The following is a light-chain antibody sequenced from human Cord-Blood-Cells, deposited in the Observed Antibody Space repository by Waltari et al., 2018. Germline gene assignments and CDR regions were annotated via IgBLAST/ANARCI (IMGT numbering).Light chain of an antibody. Sequence: HSALTQPRSVSGSPGQSVTISCPGPSSDVGGYNYVSWYQQHPGNAPKLMIYDVSKRPSGVPDRSSGSKSGNTASLTISGLQAEDEADYYCCSYAGSYMNWVFGGGTKLTVL. V-gene: IGLV2-11*01. J-gene: IGLJ3*02. CDR1: SSDVGGYNY. CDR3: CSYAGSYMNWV. CDR2: DVS.